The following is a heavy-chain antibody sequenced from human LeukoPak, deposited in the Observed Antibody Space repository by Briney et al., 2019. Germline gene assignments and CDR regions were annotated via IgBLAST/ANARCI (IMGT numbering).Heavy chain of an antibody. CDR2: INADNGNT. CDR1: GYTFTTYA. D-gene: IGHD6-6*01. CDR3: ARGYSRSSTRAWWFDP. V-gene: IGHV1-3*03. J-gene: IGHJ5*02. Sequence: ASVKVSCKASGYTFTTYAMHWVRQAPGQRLEWMGWINADNGNTKYSQEFQGRVTITRDTSASTAYMELSSLRSEDMAVCYGARGYSRSSTRAWWFDPWGKGTLVTVSS.